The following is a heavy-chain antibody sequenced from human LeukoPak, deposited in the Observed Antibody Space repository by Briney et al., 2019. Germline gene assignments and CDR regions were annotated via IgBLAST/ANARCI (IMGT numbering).Heavy chain of an antibody. CDR3: AADRGYCDGDYLDV. Sequence: SVKVSCKASGFTFTNSAVQWVRQARGQRLEWIGWIVVGSGNTKYAQKFQERITITRDRSTSTAYMELSSLRSEDTAMYYCAADRGYCDGDYLDVWGQGTTVTVSS. CDR2: IVVGSGNT. J-gene: IGHJ6*03. D-gene: IGHD2-21*01. V-gene: IGHV1-58*01. CDR1: GFTFTNSA.